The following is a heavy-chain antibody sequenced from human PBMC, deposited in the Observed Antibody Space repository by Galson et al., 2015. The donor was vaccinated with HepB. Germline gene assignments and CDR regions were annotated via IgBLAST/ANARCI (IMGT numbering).Heavy chain of an antibody. Sequence: SLRLSCAASGFTFSSYGMHWVRQAPGKGLEWVAVISYDGGNKYYADSVKGRFTISRDNSKNTLYLQMNSLRAEDTAVYYCARDHDYALEYWGQGTLVTVSS. CDR3: ARDHDYALEY. V-gene: IGHV3-30*03. CDR2: ISYDGGNK. J-gene: IGHJ4*02. D-gene: IGHD4-17*01. CDR1: GFTFSSYG.